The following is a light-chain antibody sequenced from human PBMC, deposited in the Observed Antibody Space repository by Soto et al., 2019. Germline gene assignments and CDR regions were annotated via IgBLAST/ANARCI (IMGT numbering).Light chain of an antibody. J-gene: IGKJ1*01. CDR2: DGT. Sequence: EILMTPSPATLSVSPGERATLSCRARQSIGSSLVWYQQKPGQAPRLIIYDGTTRATDIPARFSGSGSGTDFTLTISSLQSEDFEVYYCQQYNRWPRTFGQGTKVDNK. CDR3: QQYNRWPRT. V-gene: IGKV3D-15*01. CDR1: QSIGSS.